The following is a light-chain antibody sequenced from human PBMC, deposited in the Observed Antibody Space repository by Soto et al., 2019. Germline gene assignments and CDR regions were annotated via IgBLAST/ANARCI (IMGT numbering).Light chain of an antibody. J-gene: IGKJ1*01. V-gene: IGKV3-15*01. CDR1: QSVSSY. Sequence: EVVFTESAATLSLSPVERATLSCSASQSVSSYLAWYQQKPGQAPRLLIYGASTRATGIPARFSGSGSGTEFTLTISSLQPDDFATYYCQHYSSYSEAFGQGTKVDIK. CDR2: GAS. CDR3: QHYSSYSEA.